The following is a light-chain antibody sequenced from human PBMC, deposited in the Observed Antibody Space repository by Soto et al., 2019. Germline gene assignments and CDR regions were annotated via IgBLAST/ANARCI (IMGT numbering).Light chain of an antibody. Sequence: QSALTQPASVSGSPGQSITISCTGTSSDVGGYNYVSWYQQHPGKAPKLMIYDVSSRPSGVSNRFSGSKSGTTASLTISGLQAEDEADYYCTSYTSSSTRGVFGGGTKLTVL. CDR3: TSYTSSSTRGV. CDR1: SSDVGGYNY. V-gene: IGLV2-14*03. CDR2: DVS. J-gene: IGLJ2*01.